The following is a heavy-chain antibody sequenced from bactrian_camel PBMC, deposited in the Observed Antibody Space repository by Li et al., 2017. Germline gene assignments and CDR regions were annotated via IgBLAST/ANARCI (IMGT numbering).Heavy chain of an antibody. V-gene: IGHV3S53*01. J-gene: IGHJ6*01. Sequence: HVQLVESGGGSVQAGGSLRLSCAASGYSSCMGWFRQAPGKEREGVATIDHGGSTTYAESVKGRFTISEDNSKNTLYLQMHSLQPEDTGMYYCATSSRSDCTWKLVPSAYNTWGQGTQVTVS. CDR1: GYSSC. CDR3: ATSSRSDCTWKLVPSAYNT. CDR2: IDHGGST. D-gene: IGHD1*01.